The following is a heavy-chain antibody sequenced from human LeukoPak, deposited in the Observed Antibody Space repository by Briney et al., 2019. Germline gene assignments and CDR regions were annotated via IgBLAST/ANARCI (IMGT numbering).Heavy chain of an antibody. CDR1: GFTFSSYG. CDR3: AKPWIQLWDHDAFDI. V-gene: IGHV3-30*18. Sequence: GRSLRLSCAASGFTFSSYGMHWVRQAPGKGLEWVAVISYDGSNKYYADSVKGRFTISRDNSKNTLYLQTNSLRAEDTAVYYCAKPWIQLWDHDAFDIWGQGTMVTVSS. D-gene: IGHD5-18*01. CDR2: ISYDGSNK. J-gene: IGHJ3*02.